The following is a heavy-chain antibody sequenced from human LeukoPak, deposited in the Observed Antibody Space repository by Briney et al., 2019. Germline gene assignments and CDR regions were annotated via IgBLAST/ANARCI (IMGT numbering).Heavy chain of an antibody. CDR1: GGSISSYY. J-gene: IGHJ5*02. CDR2: IYTSGST. V-gene: IGHV4-4*07. D-gene: IGHD6-25*01. Sequence: SETLSLTCTVSGGSISSYYWSWIRQPAGKGLEWIGRIYTSGSTNYNPSLKSRVTMSVDTSKNQSSLKLSSVTAADTAVYYCARGARSGIVGWSDPWGQGTLVTVSS. CDR3: ARGARSGIVGWSDP.